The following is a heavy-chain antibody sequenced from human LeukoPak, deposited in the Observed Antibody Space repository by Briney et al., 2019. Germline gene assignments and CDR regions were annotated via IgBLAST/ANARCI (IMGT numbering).Heavy chain of an antibody. V-gene: IGHV4-31*03. CDR2: IYYSGST. Sequence: PSQTLSLTCTVSGGSISSGGYYWSWIRQHPGKGLEWIGYIYYSGSTYYNPSLKSRVTISVETSKNQFSLKLSSVTAADTAVYYCARSQRGYSGVLDYWGQGTLVTVSS. D-gene: IGHD5-12*01. CDR1: GGSISSGGYY. J-gene: IGHJ4*02. CDR3: ARSQRGYSGVLDY.